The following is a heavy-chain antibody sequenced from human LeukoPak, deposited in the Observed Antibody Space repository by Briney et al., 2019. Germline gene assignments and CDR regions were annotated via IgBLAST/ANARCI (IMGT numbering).Heavy chain of an antibody. J-gene: IGHJ4*02. CDR1: GGSITSTNC. CDR3: AREGGPYRPLDY. V-gene: IGHV4-4*02. Sequence: SETLSLTCGVSGGSITSTNCWTWVRQPPGKGLEWIGEVNLQGSTNYNPSLMGRVAISVDMSENHISLQLTSVTAADTAVYYCAREGGPYRPLDYSGQGTLVTVSS. CDR2: VNLQGST.